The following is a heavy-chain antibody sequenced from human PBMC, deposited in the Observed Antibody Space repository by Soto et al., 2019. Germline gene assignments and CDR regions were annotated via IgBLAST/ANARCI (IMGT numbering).Heavy chain of an antibody. D-gene: IGHD2-15*01. CDR1: GFTFSSYA. V-gene: IGHV3-30-3*01. J-gene: IGHJ6*02. Sequence: GGSLRLSCAASGFTFSSYAMHWVRQAPGKGLEWVAVISYDGSNKYYADSVKGRFTISRDNSKNTLYLQMNSLRAEDTAVYYCARDAASPRVDGYYGMDVWGQGTTVTVSS. CDR2: ISYDGSNK. CDR3: ARDAASPRVDGYYGMDV.